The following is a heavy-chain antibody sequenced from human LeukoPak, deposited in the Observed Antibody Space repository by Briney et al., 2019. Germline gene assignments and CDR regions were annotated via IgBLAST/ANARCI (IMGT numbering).Heavy chain of an antibody. V-gene: IGHV3-48*04. J-gene: IGHJ6*03. CDR2: ISSSSSTI. Sequence: GGSLRLSCAASGFTFSSYSMNWVRQAPGKGLEWVSYISSSSSTIYHADSVKGRFTISRDNAKNSLYLQMNSLRAEDTAVYYCARGRSGSSSLPVYYMDVWGKGTTVTVSS. CDR1: GFTFSSYS. CDR3: ARGRSGSSSLPVYYMDV. D-gene: IGHD6-6*01.